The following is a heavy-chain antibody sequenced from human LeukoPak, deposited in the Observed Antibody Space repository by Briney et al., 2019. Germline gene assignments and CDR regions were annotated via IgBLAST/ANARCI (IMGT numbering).Heavy chain of an antibody. J-gene: IGHJ4*02. D-gene: IGHD2-21*01. CDR2: IGNTET. Sequence: GGSLRLSCATSGFPFETNAMSWVRQAPGKGLEWVATIGNTETFYADSVTGRFTISRDNSKNTVNLQMNRLRVEDTAIYYCAKDWFQFNRVFDCFDSWGQGTLVTVSS. CDR1: GFPFETNA. V-gene: IGHV3-23*01. CDR3: AKDWFQFNRVFDCFDS.